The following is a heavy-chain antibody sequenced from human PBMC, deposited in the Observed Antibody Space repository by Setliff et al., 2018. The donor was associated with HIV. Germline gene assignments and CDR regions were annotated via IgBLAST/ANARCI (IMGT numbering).Heavy chain of an antibody. J-gene: IGHJ3*02. CDR1: GGTFSSYG. CDR2: IIPIFGTA. CDR3: ATASGYNFEAFDN. Sequence: SVKVSCKASGGTFSSYGISWVRQAPGQGLEWMGRIIPIFGTANYAQTFQGRVTITADKSTSTAYMELSSLRSEDTAVYYCATASGYNFEAFDNWGQGTMVTVSS. V-gene: IGHV1-69*06. D-gene: IGHD5-12*01.